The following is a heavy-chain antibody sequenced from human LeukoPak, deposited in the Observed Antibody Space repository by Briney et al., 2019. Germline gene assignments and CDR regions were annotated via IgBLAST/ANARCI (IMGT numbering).Heavy chain of an antibody. D-gene: IGHD6-19*01. CDR2: INHSGST. CDR1: GGSFSGYY. J-gene: IGHJ5*02. Sequence: SETLSLTCAVYGGSFSGYYWSWIRQPPGKGLEWIGEINHSGSTNYNPSLKSRVTIPVDTSKNQFSLKLSSVTAADTAVYYCARGPRIAVAGRRSWFDPWGQGTLVTVSS. CDR3: ARGPRIAVAGRRSWFDP. V-gene: IGHV4-34*01.